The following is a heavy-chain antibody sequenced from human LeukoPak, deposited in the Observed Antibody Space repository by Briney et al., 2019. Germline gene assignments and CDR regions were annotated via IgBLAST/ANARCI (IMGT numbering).Heavy chain of an antibody. CDR1: GGSINSYF. D-gene: IGHD5-12*01. Sequence: SETLSLPCTVSGGSINSYFWCWIRQSPGEGLEWIGYIYYSGSTNYNPSLKSRLTISLDTSRTRFSLKLSSVTAADTAVYYCARGGLSGFPTSFDTWGQGTLVTVSS. J-gene: IGHJ4*02. V-gene: IGHV4-59*01. CDR3: ARGGLSGFPTSFDT. CDR2: IYYSGST.